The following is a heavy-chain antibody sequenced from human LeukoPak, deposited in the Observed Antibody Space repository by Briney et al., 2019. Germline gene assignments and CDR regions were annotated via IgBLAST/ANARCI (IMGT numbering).Heavy chain of an antibody. D-gene: IGHD3-22*01. V-gene: IGHV4-61*02. CDR3: ARVDSSSWDAFDI. CDR1: GGSISSSSYY. CDR2: IYTSGST. J-gene: IGHJ3*02. Sequence: SETLSLTCTVSGGSISSSSYYWSWIRQPPGKGLEWIGRIYTSGSTNYNPSLKSRVTISVDTSKNQFSLKLSSVTAADTAVYYCARVDSSSWDAFDIWGQGTMVTVSS.